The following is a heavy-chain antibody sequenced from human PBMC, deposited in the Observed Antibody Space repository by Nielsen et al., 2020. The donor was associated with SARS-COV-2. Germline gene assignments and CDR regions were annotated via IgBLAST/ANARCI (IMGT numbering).Heavy chain of an antibody. CDR1: GGSFSGYY. D-gene: IGHD6-13*01. Sequence: SETLSLTCAVYGGSFSGYYWSWIRQPPGKGLEWIGEINHSGSTNYNPSLKSRVTISVETSKNQLSLKLSSVTAADTAVYYCARHGSSPQAAAVDWFDPWGQGTLVTVSS. CDR2: INHSGST. CDR3: ARHGSSPQAAAVDWFDP. J-gene: IGHJ5*02. V-gene: IGHV4-34*01.